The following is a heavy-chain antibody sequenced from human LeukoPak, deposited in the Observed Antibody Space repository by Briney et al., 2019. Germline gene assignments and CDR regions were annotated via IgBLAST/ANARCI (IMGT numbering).Heavy chain of an antibody. CDR3: ARDLCSSTSCLYYYYYYGMDV. V-gene: IGHV1-18*01. D-gene: IGHD2-2*01. CDR1: GYTFTIYG. Sequence: ASVTVSFKASGYTFTIYGISWVRQAPGQGLEWMGWISAYNGNTNYAQKLQGRVTMTTDTSTSTAYMELRSLRSDDTAVYYCARDLCSSTSCLYYYYYYGMDVWGQGTTVTVSS. J-gene: IGHJ6*02. CDR2: ISAYNGNT.